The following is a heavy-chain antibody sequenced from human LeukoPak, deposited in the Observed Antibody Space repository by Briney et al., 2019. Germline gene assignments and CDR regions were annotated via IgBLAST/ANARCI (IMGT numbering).Heavy chain of an antibody. V-gene: IGHV1-2*06. Sequence: GASVKVSCKASGYTFTGYYMHWVRQAPGQGLEWMGRINPNSGGTNYAQKFQGRVTMTRDTSISTAYMELSRLRSDDTAVYYCARAAGPSSSDTYYDFWSGYPLFDYWGQGTLVTVSS. D-gene: IGHD3-3*01. CDR2: INPNSGGT. CDR3: ARAAGPSSSDTYYDFWSGYPLFDY. CDR1: GYTFTGYY. J-gene: IGHJ4*02.